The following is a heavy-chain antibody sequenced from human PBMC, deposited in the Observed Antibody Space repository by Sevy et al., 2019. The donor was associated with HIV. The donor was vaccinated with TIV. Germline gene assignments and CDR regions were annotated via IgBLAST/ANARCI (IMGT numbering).Heavy chain of an antibody. D-gene: IGHD3-22*01. CDR3: TIHYYDSSGYYLGRRVLNY. Sequence: GGSLRLSCAASGFTFSGSAMHWVRQASGKGLEWVGRIRSKANSYATADAASVKGRFTISRDDSKNTAYLQMNSLKTEDTAVYYCTIHYYDSSGYYLGRRVLNYWGQGTLVTVSS. CDR2: IRSKANSYAT. CDR1: GFTFSGSA. J-gene: IGHJ4*02. V-gene: IGHV3-73*01.